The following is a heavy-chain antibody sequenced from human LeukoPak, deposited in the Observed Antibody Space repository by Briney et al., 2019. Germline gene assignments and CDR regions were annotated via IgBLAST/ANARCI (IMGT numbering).Heavy chain of an antibody. J-gene: IGHJ4*02. CDR3: ARVSGHPSPDYFDY. CDR2: IIPILGIA. V-gene: IGHV1-69*04. D-gene: IGHD2-15*01. CDR1: GGTFSSYA. Sequence: ASMKVSCKASGGTFSSYAISWVRQAPGQGLEWMGRIIPILGIANYAQKFQGRVTITADKSTSTAYMELSSLRSEDTAVYYCARVSGHPSPDYFDYWGQGTLVTVSS.